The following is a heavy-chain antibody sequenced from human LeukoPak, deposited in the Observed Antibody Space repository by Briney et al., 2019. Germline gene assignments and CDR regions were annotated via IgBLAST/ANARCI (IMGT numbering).Heavy chain of an antibody. CDR3: ARGLSSIAAASHYFDY. Sequence: GASVKVSCKASGYTFTSYDINWVRQATGQGLEWMGWMNPNSGNTGYAQKFQGRVTMTRNTSISTAYMELSSLRSEDTAVYYCARGLSSIAAASHYFDYWGQGTLVTVSS. V-gene: IGHV1-8*01. J-gene: IGHJ4*02. CDR2: MNPNSGNT. D-gene: IGHD6-13*01. CDR1: GYTFTSYD.